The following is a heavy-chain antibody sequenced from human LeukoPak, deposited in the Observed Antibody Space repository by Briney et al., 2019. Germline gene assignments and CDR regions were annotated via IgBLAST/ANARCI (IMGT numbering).Heavy chain of an antibody. CDR2: ISAYNGNT. D-gene: IGHD4-17*01. V-gene: IGHV1-18*01. Sequence: ASVKVSCKASGYTFTSYVISWVRQAPGQGLEWMGWISAYNGNTNYAQKLQGRVTMTTDTSTSTAYMELRSLRSDDTAVYYCARALYDYGDYDFDYWGQGTLVTVSS. J-gene: IGHJ4*02. CDR3: ARALYDYGDYDFDY. CDR1: GYTFTSYV.